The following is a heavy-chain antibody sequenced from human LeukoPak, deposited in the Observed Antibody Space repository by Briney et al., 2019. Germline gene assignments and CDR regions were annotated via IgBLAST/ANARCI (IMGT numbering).Heavy chain of an antibody. CDR3: AREGSGSYFNPSRDFDY. V-gene: IGHV1-46*01. CDR2: INPSGGST. D-gene: IGHD1-26*01. J-gene: IGHJ4*02. Sequence: ASVKVSCTASGYTFTRYYMHWVRQSPGQGLEWMGIINPSGGSTSYAQKFQGRVTMTRDTSTSTVYMELSSLRSEDTAVYYCAREGSGSYFNPSRDFDYWGQGTLVTVSS. CDR1: GYTFTRYY.